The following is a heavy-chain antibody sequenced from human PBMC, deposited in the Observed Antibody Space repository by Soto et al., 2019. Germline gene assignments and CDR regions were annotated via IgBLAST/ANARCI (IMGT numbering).Heavy chain of an antibody. J-gene: IGHJ3*02. CDR1: GFTVSSNY. V-gene: IGHV3-53*04. CDR2: IYSGGST. Sequence: EVQLVESGGGLVQPGGSLRLSCAASGFTVSSNYMSWVRQAPGKGLEWVSVIYSGGSTYYADSVKGRFTISRLNSKNTLYLQMNSLRAEDTAVYYCARSYGDYALDAFDIWGQGTMVTVSS. D-gene: IGHD4-17*01. CDR3: ARSYGDYALDAFDI.